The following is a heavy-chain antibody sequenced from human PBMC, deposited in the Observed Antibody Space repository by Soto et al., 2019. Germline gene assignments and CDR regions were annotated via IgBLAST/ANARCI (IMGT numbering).Heavy chain of an antibody. CDR2: ISGSGGST. CDR3: AKALTQKQQWLVEIDY. CDR1: GFTFSSYA. J-gene: IGHJ4*02. Sequence: GGSLRLSCAASGFTFSSYAMSWVRQAPGKGLEWVSAISGSGGSTYYADSVKGRFTISRDNSKNTLYLQMNSLRAEDTAVYYCAKALTQKQQWLVEIDYWGQGTLVTVSS. D-gene: IGHD6-19*01. V-gene: IGHV3-23*01.